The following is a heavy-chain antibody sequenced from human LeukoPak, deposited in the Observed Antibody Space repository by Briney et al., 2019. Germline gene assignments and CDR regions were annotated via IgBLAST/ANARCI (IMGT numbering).Heavy chain of an antibody. CDR2: ISAYNGNT. Sequence: ASVKVSCKASGYTFTSYGISWVRLAPGQGLEWMGWISAYNGNTNYAQKLQGRVTMTTDTSTSTAYMELRSLRSDDTAVYYCARLGSGSYFGGFDYWGQGTLVTVSS. D-gene: IGHD1-26*01. CDR1: GYTFTSYG. V-gene: IGHV1-18*01. CDR3: ARLGSGSYFGGFDY. J-gene: IGHJ4*02.